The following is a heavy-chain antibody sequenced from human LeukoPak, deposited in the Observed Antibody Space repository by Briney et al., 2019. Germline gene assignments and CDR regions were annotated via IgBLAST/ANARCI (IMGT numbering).Heavy chain of an antibody. CDR1: GFTFSSYA. D-gene: IGHD4-17*01. J-gene: IGHJ6*02. V-gene: IGHV3-23*01. CDR2: ISGSGGSR. Sequence: GGSLRLSCAASGFTFSSYAMSWVRQAPGKGLEWVSAISGSGGSRYYADSVKSRFTISRDNSKNTLYLQMSSLRAEDTAVYYCAKWDGDYVYYYYGMDVWGQGTTVTVSS. CDR3: AKWDGDYVYYYYGMDV.